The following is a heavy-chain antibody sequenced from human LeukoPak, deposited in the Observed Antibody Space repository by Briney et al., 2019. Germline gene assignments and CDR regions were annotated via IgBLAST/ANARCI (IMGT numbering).Heavy chain of an antibody. V-gene: IGHV5-51*01. CDR3: ARVLRYFDWPADWFDP. J-gene: IGHJ5*02. Sequence: PGESLKISCKGSGYNFTSYWIGWVRQMPGKGLEWMGIIYPGDSDTRYSPSFQGQVTISADKSISTAYLQWSSLKASDTAMYYCARVLRYFDWPADWFDPWGQGTLVTVSS. D-gene: IGHD3-9*01. CDR1: GYNFTSYW. CDR2: IYPGDSDT.